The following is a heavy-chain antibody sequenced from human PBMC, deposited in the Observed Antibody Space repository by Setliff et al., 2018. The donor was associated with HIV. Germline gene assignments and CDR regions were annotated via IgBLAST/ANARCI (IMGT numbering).Heavy chain of an antibody. Sequence: SETLSLTCTVSGGSISSYYWSWIRQPAGKGLEWIGEIDHSGSTDDNPSLRSRLTISVDTSKNQFSLKLISVTAADTAVYYCARLPYKTMIHHPPDYWGQGTLVTVSS. J-gene: IGHJ4*02. CDR3: ARLPYKTMIHHPPDY. V-gene: IGHV4-59*08. D-gene: IGHD3-22*01. CDR1: GGSISSYY. CDR2: IDHSGST.